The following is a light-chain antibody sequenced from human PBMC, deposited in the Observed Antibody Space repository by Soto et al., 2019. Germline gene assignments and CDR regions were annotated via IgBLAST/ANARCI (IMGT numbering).Light chain of an antibody. Sequence: DFVMTQSPDSLAVSLGESATINCKSSQSVLYSTNNKNYLAWYQQKPGQPPKLLIYWASTRESGVPDRFSGSGSGTDFTLTISSLQAEDVALYFCQQYYTNPFTFGGGTKVEIK. J-gene: IGKJ4*01. CDR1: QSVLYSTNNKNY. V-gene: IGKV4-1*01. CDR2: WAS. CDR3: QQYYTNPFT.